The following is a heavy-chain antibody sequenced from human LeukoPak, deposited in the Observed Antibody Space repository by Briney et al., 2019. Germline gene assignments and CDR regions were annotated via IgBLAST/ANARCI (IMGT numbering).Heavy chain of an antibody. CDR3: ARQIDSGWPYYYYYYGMDV. V-gene: IGHV4-59*08. J-gene: IGHJ6*02. CDR1: GGSISSYY. Sequence: SETLSLTCTVSGGSISSYYWSWIRQPPGKGLEWIGYIYYSGSTNYNPSLKSRVTISVDTSKNQFSLKLSSVTAADTAVYYCARQIDSGWPYYYYYYGMDVWGQGTTVTVSS. D-gene: IGHD6-19*01. CDR2: IYYSGST.